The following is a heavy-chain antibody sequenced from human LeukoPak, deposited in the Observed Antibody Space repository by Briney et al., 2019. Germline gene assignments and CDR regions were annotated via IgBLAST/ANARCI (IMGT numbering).Heavy chain of an antibody. CDR1: GFTFSSYS. CDR2: IWSDGSER. Sequence: PGGSLRLSCAASGFTFSSYSMNWVRQAPGKGLEWVAVIWSDGSERYYTDSVKGRFTISRDNSGNTISLQMNSLRVEDTAVYYCVRRGSGTYDFDYWGQGTLVTVSS. CDR3: VRRGSGTYDFDY. V-gene: IGHV3-33*08. J-gene: IGHJ4*02. D-gene: IGHD1-26*01.